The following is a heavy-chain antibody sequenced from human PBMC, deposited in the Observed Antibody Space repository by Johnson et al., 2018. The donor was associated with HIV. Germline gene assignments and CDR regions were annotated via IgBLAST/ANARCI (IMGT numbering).Heavy chain of an antibody. CDR1: GFTFSSYA. Sequence: QVQVVESGGGLVQPGRSLRLSCAASGFTFSSYAMHWVRQAPGKGLEWVAVISYDGSNKYYADSVKGRFTISRDNSKNTLYLQMNSLRVEDAAVYLCARGRISMKVVDLRGGGFDIWGQGTKVTVSS. CDR2: ISYDGSNK. J-gene: IGHJ3*02. V-gene: IGHV3-30*04. D-gene: IGHD3-22*01. CDR3: ARGRISMKVVDLRGGGFDI.